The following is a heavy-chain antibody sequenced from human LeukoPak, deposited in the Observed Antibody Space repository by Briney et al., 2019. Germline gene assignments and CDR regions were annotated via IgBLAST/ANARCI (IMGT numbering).Heavy chain of an antibody. Sequence: PGRSLRLSCAASGFTFSSYGMHWVRQAPGKGLEWVAAISYDGSNKYYADSVKGRFTISRDNSKNTLYLQMNSLRAEDTAVYYCAKDSFVITMNSGLDYWGQGTLVTVSS. CDR2: ISYDGSNK. CDR1: GFTFSSYG. J-gene: IGHJ4*02. V-gene: IGHV3-30*18. CDR3: AKDSFVITMNSGLDY. D-gene: IGHD3-22*01.